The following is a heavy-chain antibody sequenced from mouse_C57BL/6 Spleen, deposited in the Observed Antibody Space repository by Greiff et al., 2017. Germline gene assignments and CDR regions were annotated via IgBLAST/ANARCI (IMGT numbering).Heavy chain of an antibody. V-gene: IGHV1-53*01. J-gene: IGHJ4*01. Sequence: QVQLQQPGTELVKPGASVKLSCKASGFTFTSYWMHWVKQRPGQGLEWIGNINPSNGGTNYNEKFKSKATLTVDKSSSTAYMQLSSLTSEDSAVYYCARDFDYGSVALYAMDYWGQGTSVTVSS. D-gene: IGHD1-1*01. CDR2: INPSNGGT. CDR3: ARDFDYGSVALYAMDY. CDR1: GFTFTSYW.